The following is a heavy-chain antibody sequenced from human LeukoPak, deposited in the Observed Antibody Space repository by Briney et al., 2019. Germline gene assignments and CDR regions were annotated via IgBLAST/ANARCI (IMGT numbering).Heavy chain of an antibody. CDR3: ARDPTYYYDSSGCRDRKKASDY. CDR2: TRNKANSYTT. J-gene: IGHJ4*02. Sequence: GGSLRLSCAASGFTFSDHYMDWVRQAPGKGLEWVGRTRNKANSYTTEYAASVKGRFTISRDDSKNSLYLQMNSLKTEDTAVYYCARDPTYYYDSSGCRDRKKASDYWGQGTLVTVSS. D-gene: IGHD3-22*01. CDR1: GFTFSDHY. V-gene: IGHV3-72*01.